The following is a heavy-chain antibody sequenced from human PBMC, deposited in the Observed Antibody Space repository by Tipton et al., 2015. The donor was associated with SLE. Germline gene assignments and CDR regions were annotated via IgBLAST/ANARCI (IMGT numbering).Heavy chain of an antibody. J-gene: IGHJ6*03. V-gene: IGHV4-34*01. CDR3: ARDGCSSFSCYGYYYMDV. CDR2: IKNSGRT. CDR1: GGTFVGYY. D-gene: IGHD2-2*01. Sequence: TLSLTCAVYGGTFVGYYWNWIRQTPGKGLGWIGEIKNSGRTNYNPSLKSRVTMSVDMSKNQFSLKLSSVTAADTAVYYCARDGCSSFSCYGYYYMDVWGKGTTVTVSS.